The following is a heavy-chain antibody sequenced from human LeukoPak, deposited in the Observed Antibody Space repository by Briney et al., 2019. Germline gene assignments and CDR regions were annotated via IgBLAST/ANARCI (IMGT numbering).Heavy chain of an antibody. J-gene: IGHJ6*04. D-gene: IGHD3-10*01. CDR3: ARQFYGSGAWDV. CDR1: GGSISSYY. Sequence: TSETLSLTCTVSGGSISSYYWSWIRQPPGKGLEWIGYIYYSGSTNYNPSLKSRVTILVDTSKKQFSLELSSVTAADTAIYYCARQFYGSGAWDVWGKGTTVTISS. CDR2: IYYSGST. V-gene: IGHV4-59*01.